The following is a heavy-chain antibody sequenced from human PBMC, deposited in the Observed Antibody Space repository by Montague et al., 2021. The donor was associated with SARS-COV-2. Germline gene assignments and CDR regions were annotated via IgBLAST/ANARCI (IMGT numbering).Heavy chain of an antibody. CDR2: IDPSDSNT. CDR1: GYSFTTYW. Sequence: QSGAEVKKPGESLRISCKGSGYSFTTYWINWVHQMPGKGLEWMGKIDPSDSNTNYSPSFQGHVTISVDRSISTAYLQWRSLKASDTAMYYCATPDYWGQGTLVTVSS. J-gene: IGHJ4*02. CDR3: ATPDY. V-gene: IGHV5-10-1*01.